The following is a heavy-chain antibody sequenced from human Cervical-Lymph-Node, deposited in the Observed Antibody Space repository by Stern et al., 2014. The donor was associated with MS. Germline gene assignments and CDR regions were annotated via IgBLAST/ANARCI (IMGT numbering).Heavy chain of an antibody. J-gene: IGHJ4*02. V-gene: IGHV3-33*01. D-gene: IGHD5-24*01. CDR3: ARGHIPYAYNYLFDY. CDR2: AWYDGSTA. Sequence: VQLVQSEGGVVQPGTSLRLSCAASGFPFSSYGMHWVRQAPGKGLEWVALAWYDGSTAYYTNAVKGRFTISRDNSKNTLSLQMNSLTAEDTAVYYCARGHIPYAYNYLFDYWGQGTLVTVSS. CDR1: GFPFSSYG.